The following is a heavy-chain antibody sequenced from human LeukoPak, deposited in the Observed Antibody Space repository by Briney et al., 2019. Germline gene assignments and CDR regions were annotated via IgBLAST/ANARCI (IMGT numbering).Heavy chain of an antibody. CDR2: IYSGGST. Sequence: PGGSLRLSCAASGSTVSSNYMSWVRQAPGKGLEWVSVIYSGGSTYYADSVKGRFTISRDNSKNTLYLQMNSLRPEDTAVYHCMLPPWAAGGPWGQGTLVTVSA. CDR3: MLPPWAAGGP. CDR1: GSTVSSNY. D-gene: IGHD6-13*01. V-gene: IGHV3-53*01. J-gene: IGHJ5*02.